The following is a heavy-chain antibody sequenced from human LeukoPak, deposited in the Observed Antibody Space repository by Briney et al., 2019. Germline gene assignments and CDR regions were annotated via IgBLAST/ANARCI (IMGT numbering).Heavy chain of an antibody. CDR1: GGSISSYY. CDR2: ISYCGGT. Sequence: SETLSLTCTVSGGSISSYYWSWIRQPPGKGLEWIGYISYCGGTNYNPSLKSRVTISVDTSKNQFSLKLTSVTAADTAVYYCAREFYYDSSGLNWFDPWGQGTLVTVSS. CDR3: AREFYYDSSGLNWFDP. V-gene: IGHV4-59*01. D-gene: IGHD3-22*01. J-gene: IGHJ5*02.